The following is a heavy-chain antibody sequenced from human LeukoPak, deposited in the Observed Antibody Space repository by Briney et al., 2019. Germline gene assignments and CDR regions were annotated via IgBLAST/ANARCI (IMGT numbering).Heavy chain of an antibody. CDR3: ARPLGATRANWFDP. CDR1: GGSISSSSYY. CDR2: IYYSGST. V-gene: IGHV4-39*01. Sequence: SETLSLTCTVSGGSISSSSYYWGWIRQPPGKGLEWIGSIYYSGSTYYNPSLKSRVTISVDTSKNQFSLKLSSVTAADTAVYYCARPLGATRANWFDPWGQGTLVTVSS. J-gene: IGHJ5*02. D-gene: IGHD1-26*01.